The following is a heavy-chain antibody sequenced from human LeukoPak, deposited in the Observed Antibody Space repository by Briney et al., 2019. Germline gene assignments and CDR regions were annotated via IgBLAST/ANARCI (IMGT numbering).Heavy chain of an antibody. Sequence: GGSLRLSCAASGLSVRDNFMIWVRQAPGKELEWVSVIYIGDTTHYADSVKGRFIISRDNSRNKVYLQMNSLRAEDTAVYYCAREVYSDNSAYCHWGQGTLVTVSS. V-gene: IGHV3-66*01. J-gene: IGHJ4*02. CDR1: GLSVRDNF. CDR3: AREVYSDNSAYCH. D-gene: IGHD3-22*01. CDR2: IYIGDTT.